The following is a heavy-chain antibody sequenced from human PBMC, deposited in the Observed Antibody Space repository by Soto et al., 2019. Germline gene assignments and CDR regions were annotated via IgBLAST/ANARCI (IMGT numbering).Heavy chain of an antibody. CDR1: GFTFSSYA. J-gene: IGHJ4*02. CDR2: ISGSGGST. D-gene: IGHD6-19*01. CDR3: AKAPGWLVEWGVRYFDY. V-gene: IGHV3-23*01. Sequence: GGSLRLSCAASGFTFSSYAMSWVRQAPGKGLEWVSAISGSGGSTYYADSVKGRFTISRDNSKNTLYLQMNSLRAEDTAVYYCAKAPGWLVEWGVRYFDYWGQGTLVTVSS.